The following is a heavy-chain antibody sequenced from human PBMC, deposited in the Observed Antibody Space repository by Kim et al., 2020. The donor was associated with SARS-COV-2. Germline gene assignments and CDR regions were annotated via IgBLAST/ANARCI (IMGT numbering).Heavy chain of an antibody. D-gene: IGHD2-21*01. J-gene: IGHJ5*02. CDR2: IHYSANT. CDR3: LRHLVVGSTLYNWFDA. Sequence: SETLSLTCTVSGGSISSSTHHWGWIRESPGKELDWIGYIHYSANTYYTPSLESRVTITLDTSKNPFSLMLSSVTAADMAVYYCLRHLVVGSTLYNWFDAWGQGILVSVSS. V-gene: IGHV4-39*01. CDR1: GGSISSSTHH.